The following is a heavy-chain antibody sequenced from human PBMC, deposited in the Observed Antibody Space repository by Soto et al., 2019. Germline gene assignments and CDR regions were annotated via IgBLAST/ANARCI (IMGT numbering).Heavy chain of an antibody. D-gene: IGHD1-26*01. J-gene: IGHJ4*02. CDR2: ISGSDGKT. CDR3: ARWSFLDY. CDR1: GFSFSSYA. Sequence: EVQLLESGGGLVRPGGSLRLSCTASGFSFSSYALSWVRQAPGKGLEWVSTISGSDGKTYYADSVKGRFSISRDTSKTTLYLEMTSLRVEDKAVYYCARWSFLDYWGQGTRVTVS. V-gene: IGHV3-23*01.